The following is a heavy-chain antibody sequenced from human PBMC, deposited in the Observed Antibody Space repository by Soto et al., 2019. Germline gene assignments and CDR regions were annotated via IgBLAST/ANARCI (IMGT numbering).Heavy chain of an antibody. CDR3: AKDMPHYYGSGSYYTGMDV. J-gene: IGHJ6*02. Sequence: GGSLRLSCAASGFTFDDYAMHWVRQAPGKGLEWVSGISWNSGSIGYADSVKGRFTISRDNAKNSLYLQMNSLRAEDTALYYCAKDMPHYYGSGSYYTGMDVWGQGTTVTVSS. D-gene: IGHD3-10*01. V-gene: IGHV3-9*01. CDR2: ISWNSGSI. CDR1: GFTFDDYA.